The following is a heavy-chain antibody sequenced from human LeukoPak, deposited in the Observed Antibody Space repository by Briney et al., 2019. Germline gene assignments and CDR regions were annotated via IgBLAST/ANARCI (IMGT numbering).Heavy chain of an antibody. CDR3: ARGGGYCSGGSCYYSDY. J-gene: IGHJ4*02. D-gene: IGHD2-15*01. Sequence: ASVKVSCKASGYTFTSYDINWVRQATGQGLEWMGWMNPNSGNTGYAQKFQGRVTMTRNTSISTAYMELSSLRSEDTAVYYCARGGGYCSGGSCYYSDYWGRGTLVTVSS. V-gene: IGHV1-8*01. CDR2: MNPNSGNT. CDR1: GYTFTSYD.